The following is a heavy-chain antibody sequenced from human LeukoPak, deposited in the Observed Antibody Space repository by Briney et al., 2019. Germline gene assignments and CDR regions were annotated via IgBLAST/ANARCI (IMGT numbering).Heavy chain of an antibody. D-gene: IGHD3-3*01. V-gene: IGHV1-18*01. Sequence: ASVKVSCKASGYTFTSYGISWVRQAPGQGLEWMGWISAYNGNTNYAQKLQGRVTMTTDTSTRTAYMELRSLRSDDTAVYYCARVWEDTIFGVADLDYWGQGTLVTVSS. CDR3: ARVWEDTIFGVADLDY. CDR1: GYTFTSYG. CDR2: ISAYNGNT. J-gene: IGHJ4*02.